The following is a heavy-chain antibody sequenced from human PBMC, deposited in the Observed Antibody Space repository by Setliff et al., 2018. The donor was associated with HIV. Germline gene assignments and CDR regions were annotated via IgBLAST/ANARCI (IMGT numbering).Heavy chain of an antibody. D-gene: IGHD3-9*01. Sequence: PGGSLRLSCAASGFTFSGYWMHWVRQVPGKGLMWVSRINSDESSTTYADSLRGRFTISRDNAKNTLYLEMNRLRADDTAVYFCARVITVLRSSDWSYYFDYWGQGTLVTVSS. V-gene: IGHV3-74*03. CDR2: INSDESST. CDR3: ARVITVLRSSDWSYYFDY. CDR1: GFTFSGYW. J-gene: IGHJ4*02.